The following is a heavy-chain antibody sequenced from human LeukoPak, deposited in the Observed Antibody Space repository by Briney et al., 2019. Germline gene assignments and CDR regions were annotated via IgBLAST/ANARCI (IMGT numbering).Heavy chain of an antibody. CDR2: IRFDGNNK. D-gene: IGHD6-19*01. CDR3: AKAKQWLANDY. V-gene: IGHV3-30*02. Sequence: GGSLRLSCAASGFAFSSYGIHWVRQAPGKGLECVAFIRFDGNNKYYADSVKGRFTISRDNSKNTLYLQMNSLRAEDTAVYYCAKAKQWLANDYWGQGTLVTVSS. CDR1: GFAFSSYG. J-gene: IGHJ4*02.